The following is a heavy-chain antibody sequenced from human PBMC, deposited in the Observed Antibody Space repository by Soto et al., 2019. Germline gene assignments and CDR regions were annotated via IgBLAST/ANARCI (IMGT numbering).Heavy chain of an antibody. CDR3: ATVNGYSGYDYFDY. Sequence: QLQLQESGPGLVKPSETLSLTCTVSGGSISSSSYYWGWIRQPPGKGLEWIGRIYYSGSTYYNPSIKSRVTISVDTSKNQFSLKLSSVTAADTAVYYCATVNGYSGYDYFDYWGQGTLVTVSS. V-gene: IGHV4-39*01. CDR1: GGSISSSSYY. CDR2: IYYSGST. D-gene: IGHD5-12*01. J-gene: IGHJ4*02.